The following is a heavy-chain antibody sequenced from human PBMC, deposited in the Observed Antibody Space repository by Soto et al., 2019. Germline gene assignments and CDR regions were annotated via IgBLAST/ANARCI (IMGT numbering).Heavy chain of an antibody. CDR1: GFTFSSYA. CDR2: IWYDGSNK. J-gene: IGHJ5*02. CDR3: AKDYGQRDSPLNWLDP. D-gene: IGHD2-21*02. Sequence: PGGSLRLSCAASGFTFSSYAMHWVRQAPGKGLEWVAVIWYDGSNKYYANSVKGRFTISRDNSKNTLYLQMNSLRVEDTAVYYCAKDYGQRDSPLNWLDPWGQGTLVTVYS. V-gene: IGHV3-30*02.